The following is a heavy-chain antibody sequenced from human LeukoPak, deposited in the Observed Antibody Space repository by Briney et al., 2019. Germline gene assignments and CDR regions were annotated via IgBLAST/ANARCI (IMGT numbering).Heavy chain of an antibody. CDR3: ARDGTSSSSDFDY. CDR1: GFTFSSYE. V-gene: IGHV3-48*03. D-gene: IGHD6-6*01. Sequence: PGGSLRLSCAASGFTFSSYEMNWVRQAPGKGLEWVSYISSSGSTIYYADSVKGRFTISRDNAKNSLYLQMNSLRAEDTAVYYCARDGTSSSSDFDYWGQGTLVTVSS. CDR2: ISSSGSTI. J-gene: IGHJ4*02.